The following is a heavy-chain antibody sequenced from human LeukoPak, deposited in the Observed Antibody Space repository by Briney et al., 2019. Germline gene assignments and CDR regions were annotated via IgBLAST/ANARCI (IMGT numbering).Heavy chain of an antibody. Sequence: PSETLSLTCTVSDYSISSGDYYWGWTRQPPGKGLEWIGSIFHSGNTYYNPSLKSRVTISVDTSKNQFSLRMSSVTAADTAVYYCARETIDITIIEVVRMGDAFDIWGQGTMVAVSS. D-gene: IGHD3-22*01. CDR1: DYSISSGDYY. CDR3: ARETIDITIIEVVRMGDAFDI. V-gene: IGHV4-38-2*02. J-gene: IGHJ3*02. CDR2: IFHSGNT.